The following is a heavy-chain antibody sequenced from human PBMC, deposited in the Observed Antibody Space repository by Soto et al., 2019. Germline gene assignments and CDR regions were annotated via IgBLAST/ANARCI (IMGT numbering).Heavy chain of an antibody. D-gene: IGHD2-2*01. CDR2: ISYDGSNK. Sequence: GGSLRLSCAASGFTFSSYGMHWVRQAPGKGLEWVAVISYDGSNKYYADSVKGRFTISRDDAKTSLYLQMNSLRAEDTAVYYCATCKRGSTTCRGYYFDYWGRGTLVTVSS. CDR1: GFTFSSYG. J-gene: IGHJ4*02. CDR3: ATCKRGSTTCRGYYFDY. V-gene: IGHV3-30*03.